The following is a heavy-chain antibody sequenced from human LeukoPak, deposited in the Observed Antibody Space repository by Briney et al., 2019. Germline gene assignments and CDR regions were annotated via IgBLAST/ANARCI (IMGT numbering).Heavy chain of an antibody. V-gene: IGHV4-34*01. CDR3: PRGGYYDFWSGYYYFDY. CDR2: INHSGST. CDR1: GGSFSGYY. Sequence: ASETLSLTCAVYGGSFSGYYWSWIRQPPGKGLEWIGEINHSGSTNYNPSLKSRVTISVDTSKNQFSLKLSSVTAADTAVYYCPRGGYYDFWSGYYYFDYWGQGTLVTVSS. D-gene: IGHD3-3*01. J-gene: IGHJ4*02.